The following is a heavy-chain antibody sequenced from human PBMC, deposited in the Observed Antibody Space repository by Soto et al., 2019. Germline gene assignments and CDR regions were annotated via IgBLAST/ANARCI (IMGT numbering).Heavy chain of an antibody. CDR2: INAGSGNT. CDR3: ARGLAADGA. V-gene: IGHV1-3*01. J-gene: IGHJ5*02. D-gene: IGHD6-13*01. Sequence: QVQLVQSGAEVKKPGASVKVSCTASGYTFTHYAIHWVRHAPGQRLEWMGFINAGSGNTKYSKTFQGRLTFTKDTSASTAYMELSSLRSEDTAIYYCARGLAADGAWGQGTLVTVSS. CDR1: GYTFTHYA.